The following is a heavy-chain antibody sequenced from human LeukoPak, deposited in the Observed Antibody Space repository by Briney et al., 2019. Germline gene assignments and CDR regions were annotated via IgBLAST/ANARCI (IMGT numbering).Heavy chain of an antibody. V-gene: IGHV4-59*12. CDR1: GGSINSYY. CDR3: ARGVVVPAATYLNWFDP. D-gene: IGHD2-2*01. CDR2: IYHSGST. Sequence: PSETLSLTCTVSGGSINSYYWSWIRQPPGKGLEWIGYIYHSGSTYYNPSLKSRVTISVDRSKNQFSLKLSSVTAADTAVYYCARGVVVPAATYLNWFDPWGQGTLVTVSS. J-gene: IGHJ5*02.